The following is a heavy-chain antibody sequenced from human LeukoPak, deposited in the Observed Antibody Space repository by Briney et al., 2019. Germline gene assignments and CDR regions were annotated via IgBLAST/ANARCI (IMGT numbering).Heavy chain of an antibody. J-gene: IGHJ4*02. CDR2: MSWNSGSI. V-gene: IGHV3-9*03. CDR1: GFTFDDYA. Sequence: GRSLSLSCAPSGFTFDDYAMHWVRQAPGEGLECVSGMSWNSGSIGYADSGKGRLTISTDNAKNSLYLQMNSLRAEDMALYYCAKALSDHYDSSVDYWGQGTLVTVSS. CDR3: AKALSDHYDSSVDY. D-gene: IGHD3-22*01.